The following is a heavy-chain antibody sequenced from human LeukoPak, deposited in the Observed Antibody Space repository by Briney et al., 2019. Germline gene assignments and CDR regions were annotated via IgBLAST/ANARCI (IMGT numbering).Heavy chain of an antibody. Sequence: QSGGSLRLSCAVSGFTFRIYAMSWVRQAPGEGLEWVSDISGSGGSTSYADSVKGRFTISRDNSNNTLFLQMNSLRAEDTAVYYCARDLTKLYLYGMDVWGQGTTVTVSS. CDR2: ISGSGGST. CDR1: GFTFRIYA. J-gene: IGHJ6*02. CDR3: ARDLTKLYLYGMDV. D-gene: IGHD3-9*01. V-gene: IGHV3-23*01.